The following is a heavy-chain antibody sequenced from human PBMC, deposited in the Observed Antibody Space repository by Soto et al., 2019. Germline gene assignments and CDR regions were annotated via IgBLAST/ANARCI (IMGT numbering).Heavy chain of an antibody. CDR3: ARGEDAFFYYGLDV. Sequence: SETLSLTCSVSGDSLKNHYWAWIRRPPGKGLEWIAYIYDTGISGYTPSTSYNPSLKSRVTMSVDTSKSQFSLKLTSVTAADTAVYYCARGEDAFFYYGLDVWGQGITVTVSS. CDR2: IYDTGISGYTPST. V-gene: IGHV4-59*11. J-gene: IGHJ6*02. CDR1: GDSLKNHY.